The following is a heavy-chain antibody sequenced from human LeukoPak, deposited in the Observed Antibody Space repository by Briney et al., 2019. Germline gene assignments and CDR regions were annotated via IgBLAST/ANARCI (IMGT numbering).Heavy chain of an antibody. D-gene: IGHD6-6*01. J-gene: IGHJ3*02. CDR3: ARAGEYSSSLGDAFDI. CDR1: GFTFSSYS. Sequence: GGSLRLSCAASGFTFSSYSMNWVRQAPGKGLEWVSSISSSSSYIYCADSVKGRFTISRDNAKNSLYLQMNSLRAEDTAVYYCARAGEYSSSLGDAFDIWGQGTMVTVSS. V-gene: IGHV3-21*01. CDR2: ISSSSSYI.